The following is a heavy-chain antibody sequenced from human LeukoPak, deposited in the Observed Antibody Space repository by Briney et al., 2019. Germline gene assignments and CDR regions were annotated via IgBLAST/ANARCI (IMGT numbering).Heavy chain of an antibody. CDR3: ARGRSGSYPNTFDY. CDR2: ISGSGGST. D-gene: IGHD1-26*01. CDR1: GFTFSSYA. V-gene: IGHV3-23*01. J-gene: IGHJ4*02. Sequence: GESLRLSFAASGFTFSSYAMSWVRQAPGKGLEWVSAISGSGGSTYYADSVKGRFTISRDNSKNTLYLQMNSLRAEDTAVYYCARGRSGSYPNTFDYWGQGTLVTVSS.